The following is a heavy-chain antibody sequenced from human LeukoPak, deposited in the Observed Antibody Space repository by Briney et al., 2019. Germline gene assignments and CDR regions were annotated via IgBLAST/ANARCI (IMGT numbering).Heavy chain of an antibody. Sequence: ASVKVSCKASGYTFTSYYMHWVRQAPGQGLEWMGWINPNSGGTNYAQKFQGRVTMTRDTSISTAYMELSRLRSDDTAVFYCARDYATDCSSTSCYLGWFDPWGQGTLVTVSS. D-gene: IGHD2-2*01. V-gene: IGHV1-2*02. J-gene: IGHJ5*02. CDR3: ARDYATDCSSTSCYLGWFDP. CDR2: INPNSGGT. CDR1: GYTFTSYY.